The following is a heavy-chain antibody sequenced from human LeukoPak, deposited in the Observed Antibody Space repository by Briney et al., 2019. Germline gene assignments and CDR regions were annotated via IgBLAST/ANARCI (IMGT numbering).Heavy chain of an antibody. CDR1: GFTFSSHG. CDR2: IRYDGSNK. J-gene: IGHJ6*03. Sequence: GGSLRLSCAASGFTFSSHGMHWVRQAPGKGLEWVAFIRYDGSNKYYADSVKGRFTISRDNSKNTLYLQMNSLRAEDTAVYYCAKRSEWLQANLRGYYYYYMDVWGKGTTVTVSS. D-gene: IGHD5-24*01. V-gene: IGHV3-30*02. CDR3: AKRSEWLQANLRGYYYYYMDV.